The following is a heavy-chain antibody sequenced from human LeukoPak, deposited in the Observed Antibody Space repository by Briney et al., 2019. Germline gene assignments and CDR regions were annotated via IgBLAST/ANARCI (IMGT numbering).Heavy chain of an antibody. CDR2: IYWDDDK. D-gene: IGHD1-14*01. CDR1: GFSLSTSRVG. CDR3: AHTTWTRTANWFDP. V-gene: IGHV2-5*02. J-gene: IGHJ5*02. Sequence: SGPTLVNPTQTLTLTCTFSGFSLSTSRVGVGWIRQPPGKALEWLALIYWDDDKRYSPSLKSRLTITKDTSKNQVVLTMTNMDPVDTATYYCAHTTWTRTANWFDPWGQGTLVTVSS.